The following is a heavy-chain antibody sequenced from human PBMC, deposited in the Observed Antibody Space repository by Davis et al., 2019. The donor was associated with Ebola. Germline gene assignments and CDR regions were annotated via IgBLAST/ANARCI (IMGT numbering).Heavy chain of an antibody. V-gene: IGHV6-1*01. J-gene: IGHJ3*01. D-gene: IGHD3-3*01. CDR1: GDSVSSNSAA. CDR2: TYYRSKWYN. CDR3: ARDITIFGVVKPDV. Sequence: HSQTLSLTCAISGDSVSSNSAAWNWIRQSPSRGLEWLGRTYYRSKWYNDYAVSVKSRITINPDTSKNQFSLQLNSVTPEDTAVYYCARDITIFGVVKPDVWGQGTMVTVSS.